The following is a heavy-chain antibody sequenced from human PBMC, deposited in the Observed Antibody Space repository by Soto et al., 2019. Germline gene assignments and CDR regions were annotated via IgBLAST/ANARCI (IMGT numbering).Heavy chain of an antibody. Sequence: QLQLQESGSGLVKPSQTLSLTCAVSGGSVTSGNYAWSWLRQPPGEGLEWIGYIYHSGNTYYNPSLRSRVTISLDRSKNQFSLMLNSVTAADTAVYYCARAGLSSRYYYFDYWGQGALVTVPS. D-gene: IGHD1-26*01. CDR2: IYHSGNT. CDR3: ARAGLSSRYYYFDY. J-gene: IGHJ4*02. V-gene: IGHV4-30-2*01. CDR1: GGSVTSGNYA.